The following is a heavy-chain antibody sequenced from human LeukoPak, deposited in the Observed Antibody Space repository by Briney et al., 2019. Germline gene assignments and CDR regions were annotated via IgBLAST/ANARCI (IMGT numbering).Heavy chain of an antibody. Sequence: SETLSLTCTVSGGSISSYYWSWIRQPPGKGLEWIGYIYYSGSTNYNLSLKSRVTISVDTSKNQFSLKLSSVTAADTAVYYCARVDTAMADYYYYGMDVWGQGTTVTVSS. J-gene: IGHJ6*02. CDR3: ARVDTAMADYYYYGMDV. V-gene: IGHV4-59*01. CDR1: GGSISSYY. CDR2: IYYSGST. D-gene: IGHD5-18*01.